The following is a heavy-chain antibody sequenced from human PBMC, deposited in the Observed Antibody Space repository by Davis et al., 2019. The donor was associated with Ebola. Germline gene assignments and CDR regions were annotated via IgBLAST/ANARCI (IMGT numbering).Heavy chain of an antibody. Sequence: GGSLRLSCAASGFTFSSYAMSWVRQAPGKGLEWISGIIGSGGRSDHADSVKGRFTISRDNAKNSLYLQMNSLRAEDTAVYYCAREQWLARPVDYWGQGTLVTVSS. V-gene: IGHV3-23*01. CDR3: AREQWLARPVDY. CDR1: GFTFSSYA. J-gene: IGHJ4*02. CDR2: IIGSGGRS. D-gene: IGHD6-19*01.